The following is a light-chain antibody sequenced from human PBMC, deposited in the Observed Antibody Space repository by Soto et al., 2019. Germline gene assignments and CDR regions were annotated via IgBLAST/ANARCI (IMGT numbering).Light chain of an antibody. J-gene: IGKJ1*01. Sequence: DIQMTQSPSTLSASVGDRVTITCRASQSLNNWLAWYQQKPGKAPKLLIYKAFSLESGVPSRFSGSGSGTEFTLTISSLQPDDFATYYCQQYNSFSWTFGQGTKVEFK. CDR1: QSLNNW. CDR2: KAF. CDR3: QQYNSFSWT. V-gene: IGKV1-5*03.